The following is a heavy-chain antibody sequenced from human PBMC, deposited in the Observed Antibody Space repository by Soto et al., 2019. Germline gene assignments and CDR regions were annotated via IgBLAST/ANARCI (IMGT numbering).Heavy chain of an antibody. CDR3: ATVYGYGTNISCRATRYYYFAMDV. CDR2: TSYGGSTI. CDR1: GFTFSSYI. D-gene: IGHD2-2*01. J-gene: IGHJ6*02. V-gene: IGHV3-30*04. Sequence: GGSLRLSCAASGFTFSSYIMYWVRQAPGQGLEWVAVTSYGGSTIDYADSVKGRFTISRDNAKNTLFLQMNRLRGEDTDVYCCATVYGYGTNISCRATRYYYFAMDVWGQGTTVTVSS.